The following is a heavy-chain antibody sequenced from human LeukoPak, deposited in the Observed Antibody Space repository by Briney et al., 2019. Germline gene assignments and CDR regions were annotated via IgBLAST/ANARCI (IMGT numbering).Heavy chain of an antibody. Sequence: PSETLSLTCTVSGGSISSFYWGWIRQPPGKRLEWIGSIYYSGSTYYNPSLKSRVTISLDTSKNQISLKLNSVTAADTAVYYCARDGLDYGDYDFEYWGQGALVTVSS. D-gene: IGHD4-17*01. CDR2: IYYSGST. CDR1: GGSISSFY. CDR3: ARDGLDYGDYDFEY. J-gene: IGHJ4*02. V-gene: IGHV4-39*07.